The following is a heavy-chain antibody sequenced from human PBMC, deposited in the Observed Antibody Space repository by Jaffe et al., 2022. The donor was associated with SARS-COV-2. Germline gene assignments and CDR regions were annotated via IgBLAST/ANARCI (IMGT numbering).Heavy chain of an antibody. Sequence: EVQLVESGGGLVQPGRSLRLSCAASGFTFDDYAMHWVRQAPGKGLEWVSGISWNSGSIGYADSVKGRFTISRDNAKNSLYLQMNSLRAEDTALYYCANLERSIAAAGTGGNAFDIWGQGTMVTVSS. J-gene: IGHJ3*02. D-gene: IGHD6-13*01. CDR2: ISWNSGSI. CDR3: ANLERSIAAAGTGGNAFDI. CDR1: GFTFDDYA. V-gene: IGHV3-9*01.